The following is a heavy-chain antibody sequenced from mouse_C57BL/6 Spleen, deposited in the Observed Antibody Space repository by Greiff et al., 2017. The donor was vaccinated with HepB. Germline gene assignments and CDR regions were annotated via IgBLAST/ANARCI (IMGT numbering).Heavy chain of an antibody. V-gene: IGHV1-52*01. J-gene: IGHJ3*01. Sequence: QVQLQQPGAELVRPGSSVKLSCKASGYTFTSYWMQWVKQRPIQGLEWIGNIDPSDSETHYNQKFKDKATLTVDKSSSTAYMQLSSLTSEDSAVYYCASCLLWLRRVAYWGQGTLVTVSA. CDR2: IDPSDSET. CDR1: GYTFTSYW. CDR3: ASCLLWLRRVAY. D-gene: IGHD2-9*01.